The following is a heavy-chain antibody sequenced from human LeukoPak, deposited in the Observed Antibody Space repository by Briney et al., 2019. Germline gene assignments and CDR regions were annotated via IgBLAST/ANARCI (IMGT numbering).Heavy chain of an antibody. V-gene: IGHV3-11*04. CDR2: ISSGGDIM. D-gene: IGHD6-6*01. CDR1: GLRFSDYY. Sequence: PGGSLRLSCAASGLRFSDYYVSWIRQAPGKGLQWVSYISSGGDIMHYADSVKGRFTISRDNAGSSLYLQMNSLRAEDTAIYYCARGGAARPDYWGQGVLVTVSS. CDR3: ARGGAARPDY. J-gene: IGHJ4*02.